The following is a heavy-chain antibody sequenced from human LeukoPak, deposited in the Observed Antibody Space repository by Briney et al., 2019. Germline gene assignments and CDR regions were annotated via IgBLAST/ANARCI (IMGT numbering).Heavy chain of an antibody. Sequence: SETLSLTCTVSGGSISSYYWSWIRQPAGKGLEWIGRIYTSGSTNYNPSLKSRVTMSVDTSKNQFSLKLSSVTAADTAVYYCARDIGYYGSSGYPRDAFDIWGQGTVVTVSS. CDR3: ARDIGYYGSSGYPRDAFDI. J-gene: IGHJ3*02. CDR2: IYTSGST. D-gene: IGHD3-22*01. V-gene: IGHV4-4*07. CDR1: GGSISSYY.